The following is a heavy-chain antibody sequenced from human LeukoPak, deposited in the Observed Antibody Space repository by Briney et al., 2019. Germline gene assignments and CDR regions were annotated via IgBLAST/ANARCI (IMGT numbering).Heavy chain of an antibody. J-gene: IGHJ4*02. Sequence: QAGGSLRLSCATSGFSFSSYAMSWVRQAPGKGLEWVSAMSSSDDGRYYAASVRGRFTISRDTSRSTLYLQMNSLRVEDTAVYYCAKIAETSGTYGQGFDYWGQGTLVTVSS. D-gene: IGHD1-26*01. CDR3: AKIAETSGTYGQGFDY. V-gene: IGHV3-23*01. CDR2: MSSSDDGR. CDR1: GFSFSSYA.